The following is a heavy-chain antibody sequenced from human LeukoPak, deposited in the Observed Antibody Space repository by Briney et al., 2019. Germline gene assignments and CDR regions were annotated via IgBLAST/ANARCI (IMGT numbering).Heavy chain of an antibody. D-gene: IGHD3-10*01. Sequence: PSETLSLTCTVSGGSISSSSYYWGWIRQPPGKGLEWIGSIYYSGSTNYNPSLKSRVTISVDTSKNQFSLKLSSVTAADTAVYYCARGVRGVVDIWGQGTMVTVSS. CDR2: IYYSGST. CDR3: ARGVRGVVDI. J-gene: IGHJ3*02. V-gene: IGHV4-39*07. CDR1: GGSISSSSYY.